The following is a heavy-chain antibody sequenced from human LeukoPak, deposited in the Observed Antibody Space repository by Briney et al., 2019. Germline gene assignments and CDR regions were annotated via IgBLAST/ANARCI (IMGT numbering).Heavy chain of an antibody. V-gene: IGHV3-30*18. Sequence: PGGSLRLSCAASGFTFSSYGMHWVRQAPGKGLEWVAVISCDGSNKYYADSVKGRFTISRDNSKNTLYLQMNSLRAEDTAVYYCAKGRVRGAEYHFDYWGQGTLVTVSS. CDR1: GFTFSSYG. D-gene: IGHD3-10*01. CDR2: ISCDGSNK. CDR3: AKGRVRGAEYHFDY. J-gene: IGHJ4*02.